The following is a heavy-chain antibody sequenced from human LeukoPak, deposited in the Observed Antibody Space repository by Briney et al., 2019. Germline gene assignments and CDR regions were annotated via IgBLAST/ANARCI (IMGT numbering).Heavy chain of an antibody. Sequence: GGSLRLSCAASGFMFSSYSMNWVRQAPGKGLEWISSISSSGNYIYYADSVKGRFTISRDNAKNSLFLQMNSPRAEDTAVYYCAKRVSSSQYNWFDPWGQGTLVSVSS. J-gene: IGHJ5*02. CDR1: GFMFSSYS. V-gene: IGHV3-21*01. CDR3: AKRVSSSQYNWFDP. D-gene: IGHD6-13*01. CDR2: ISSSGNYI.